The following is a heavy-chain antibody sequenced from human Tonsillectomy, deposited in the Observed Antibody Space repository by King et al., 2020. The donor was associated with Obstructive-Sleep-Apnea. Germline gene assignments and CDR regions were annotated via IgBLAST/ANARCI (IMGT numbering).Heavy chain of an antibody. CDR1: GFTFSKFA. Sequence: VQLVESGGGLVQPGGSLRLSCAASGFTFSKFAMSWVRQAPGRGLEWVSAISDSTAGTGPYYADSVKGRFTLSRDNSKNTLYLPSNSLRADDTALYYCAKDVGGGPAANFDYWGQGTLVTVSS. CDR2: ISDSTAGTGP. V-gene: IGHV3-23*04. D-gene: IGHD2-2*01. CDR3: AKDVGGGPAANFDY. J-gene: IGHJ4*02.